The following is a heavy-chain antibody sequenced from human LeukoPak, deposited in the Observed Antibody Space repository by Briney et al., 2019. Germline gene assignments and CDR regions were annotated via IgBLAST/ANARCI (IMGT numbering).Heavy chain of an antibody. J-gene: IGHJ6*02. CDR3: ARAKDFYSGMDL. V-gene: IGHV1-2*02. CDR1: AYTFTGYY. CDR2: INPNSGGT. Sequence: GASVTVSYKASAYTFTGYYLHWVRQAPGQGVQWMGWINPNSGGTNYGQDFQGRVTMTRDTSISTGYMELSRLTSDDTAVYYCARAKDFYSGMDLWGQGTTVTVSS.